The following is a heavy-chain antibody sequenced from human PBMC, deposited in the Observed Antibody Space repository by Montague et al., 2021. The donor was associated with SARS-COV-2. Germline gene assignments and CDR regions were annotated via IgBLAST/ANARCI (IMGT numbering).Heavy chain of an antibody. D-gene: IGHD1-20*01. CDR3: ARTEYNWNDWFDP. CDR1: GGSISSYY. V-gene: IGHV4-59*13. J-gene: IGHJ5*02. CDR2: IFHSGIT. Sequence: SETLSLTCSVSGGSISSYYWSWIRQSPGKGQEWIGYIFHSGITDXNPSLKSRVTISVDMSKNQFSLQLNSVTAADSAVYYCARTEYNWNDWFDPWGQGTLVTVSS.